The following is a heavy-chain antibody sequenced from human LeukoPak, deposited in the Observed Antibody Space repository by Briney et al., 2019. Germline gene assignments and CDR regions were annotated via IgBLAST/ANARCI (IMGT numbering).Heavy chain of an antibody. J-gene: IGHJ6*03. V-gene: IGHV3-23*01. Sequence: GGSLRLSCAASGFTFSSYWMSWVRQAPGKGLEWVSAISGTGYTYYADSVKGRFTISRDNSKNTLYLQMNSLRAEDTAVYYCAKAVSDYYYYYMDVWGKGTTVTVSS. CDR3: AKAVSDYYYYYMDV. CDR1: GFTFSSYW. CDR2: ISGTGYT.